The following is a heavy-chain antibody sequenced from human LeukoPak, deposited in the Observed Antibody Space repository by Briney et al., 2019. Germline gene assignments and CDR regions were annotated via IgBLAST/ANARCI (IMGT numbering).Heavy chain of an antibody. Sequence: ASVKVSCKASGYTFTSYDINWVRQATGQGPEWMGWMNPSSGNTGYAQRFQGRVTMTRDASTNTAYLELSSLRSDDTAVYYCAAHTYYYSSGSFAYWGQGTLVTVSS. J-gene: IGHJ4*02. CDR3: AAHTYYYSSGSFAY. CDR2: MNPSSGNT. V-gene: IGHV1-8*01. CDR1: GYTFTSYD. D-gene: IGHD3-10*01.